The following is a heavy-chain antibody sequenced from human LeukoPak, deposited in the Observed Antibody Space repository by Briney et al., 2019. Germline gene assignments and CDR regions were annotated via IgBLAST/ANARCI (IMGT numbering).Heavy chain of an antibody. J-gene: IGHJ4*02. CDR2: INPSGGST. V-gene: IGHV1-46*01. CDR3: AIVGARPPFDY. D-gene: IGHD1-26*01. Sequence: ASVKVSCKASGYTFTSYGISWVRQAPGQGLEWMGIINPSGGSTSYAQKFQGRVTMTRDTSTSTVYMELSSLRSEDTAVYYCAIVGARPPFDYWGQGTLVTVSS. CDR1: GYTFTSYG.